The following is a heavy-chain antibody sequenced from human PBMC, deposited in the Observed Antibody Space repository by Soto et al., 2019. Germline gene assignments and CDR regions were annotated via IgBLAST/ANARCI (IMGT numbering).Heavy chain of an antibody. Sequence: GWSLRLSCAASGFTFSTFSMNWVRQAPGKGLEWLSYIGGSGGSISYADSVKGRFTISRDNGKNTLYLQMSSLRDEDTAVYYCARDLGWAFDSWGQGALVTVSS. CDR2: IGGSGGSI. CDR1: GFTFSTFS. CDR3: ARDLGWAFDS. V-gene: IGHV3-48*02. D-gene: IGHD1-26*01. J-gene: IGHJ4*02.